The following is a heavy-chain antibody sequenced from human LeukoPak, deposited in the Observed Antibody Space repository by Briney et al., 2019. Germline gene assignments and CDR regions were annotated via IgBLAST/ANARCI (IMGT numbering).Heavy chain of an antibody. D-gene: IGHD2-2*01. CDR3: VKVMAEYQLLSGPDY. CDR1: GFTFSSYA. J-gene: IGHJ4*02. V-gene: IGHV3-64D*06. CDR2: ISSSGGST. Sequence: GGSLRLSCSASGFTFSSYAMHWVRQAPGKGLEYVSAISSSGGSTYYADSVKGRFTISRDNSKNTLYLQMSSLRAEDTAVYYCVKVMAEYQLLSGPDYWGQGTLVTVSS.